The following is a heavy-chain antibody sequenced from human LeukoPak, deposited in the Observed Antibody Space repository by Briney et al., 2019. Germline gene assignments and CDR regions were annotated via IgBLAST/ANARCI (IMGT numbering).Heavy chain of an antibody. CDR3: AKSGGPRGYYYYMDV. CDR1: RFTFSSYG. V-gene: IGHV3-33*06. D-gene: IGHD3-16*01. CDR2: IWYDGSNK. Sequence: GGSLRLSCAASRFTFSSYGMHWVRQAPGKGLEWVAVIWYDGSNKYYADSVKGRFTISRDNSKNTLYLQMNSLRAEDTAVYYCAKSGGPRGYYYYMDVWGKGTTVTVSS. J-gene: IGHJ6*03.